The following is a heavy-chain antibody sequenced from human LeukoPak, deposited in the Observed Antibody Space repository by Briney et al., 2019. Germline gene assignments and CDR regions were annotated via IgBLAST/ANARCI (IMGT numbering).Heavy chain of an antibody. CDR3: ARGPDIVVVPAADYYYYYGMDV. Sequence: GGSLRLSCAASGFTFSSYEMNWVRQAPGKGLEWVSYISSSSMTIYYADSVKGRFTISRDNAKNSLYLQMNSLRAEDTAVYYCARGPDIVVVPAADYYYYYGMDVWGQGTTVTVSS. V-gene: IGHV3-48*03. CDR2: ISSSSMTI. D-gene: IGHD2-2*01. J-gene: IGHJ6*02. CDR1: GFTFSSYE.